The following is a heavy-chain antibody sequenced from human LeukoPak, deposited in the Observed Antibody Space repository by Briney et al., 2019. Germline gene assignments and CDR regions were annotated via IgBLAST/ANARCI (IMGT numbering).Heavy chain of an antibody. CDR1: GFTFDDYA. J-gene: IGHJ4*02. CDR2: ISWDGGST. V-gene: IGHV3-43D*03. Sequence: QSGGFLRLSCAASGFTFDDYAMHWVRQAPGKGLEWVSLISWDGGSTYYADSVKGRFTISRDNSKNSLYLQMNSLRAEDTALYYCAKEGVSGYYHFDYWGQGTLVTVSS. CDR3: AKEGVSGYYHFDY. D-gene: IGHD3-22*01.